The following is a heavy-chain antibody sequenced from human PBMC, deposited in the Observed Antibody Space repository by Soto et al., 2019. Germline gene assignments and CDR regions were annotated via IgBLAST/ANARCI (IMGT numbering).Heavy chain of an antibody. J-gene: IGHJ4*02. V-gene: IGHV3-73*02. Sequence: EVQLVESGGGLVQPGGSLKLSCAASGFTFSGSAMHWVRQASGKGLEWVGRIRSKANSYATAYAASVKGRFTISRDDSKNTAYLQMNSLKTEDTAVYYCTRIGTGGATDYWGQGTLVTVSS. CDR3: TRIGTGGATDY. CDR1: GFTFSGSA. D-gene: IGHD1-26*01. CDR2: IRSKANSYAT.